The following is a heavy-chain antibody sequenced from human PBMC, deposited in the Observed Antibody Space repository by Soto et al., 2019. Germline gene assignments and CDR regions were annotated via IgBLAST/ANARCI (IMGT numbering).Heavy chain of an antibody. Sequence: SETLSLTCSVSNGSINSAGHFWSWLRQHPGKGLEWVGYIYYTGSTYYNPALQRRAVFSIDTSKTRFSLKLTSVTAADTAVYYCARGFGGVSLDYFDFWGQGTQVTVSS. V-gene: IGHV4-31*03. CDR2: IYYTGST. CDR1: NGSINSAGHF. J-gene: IGHJ4*02. CDR3: ARGFGGVSLDYFDF. D-gene: IGHD3-16*01.